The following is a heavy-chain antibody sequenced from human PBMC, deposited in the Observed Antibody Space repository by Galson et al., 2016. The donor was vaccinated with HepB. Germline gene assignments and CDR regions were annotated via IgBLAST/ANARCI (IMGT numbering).Heavy chain of an antibody. CDR2: VSGGGDRT. D-gene: IGHD4-17*01. CDR1: GFSFSNYA. Sequence: SLRLSCAASGFSFSNYAMSWVRQAPGKGLEWVSAVSGGGDRTYYAGSVRGRFTISRDNSKNTLYLQMNSLRAEDTAVYYCAKDTTVTGSGSGDGMDVWGQGTTVTVSS. CDR3: AKDTTVTGSGSGDGMDV. J-gene: IGHJ6*02. V-gene: IGHV3-23*01.